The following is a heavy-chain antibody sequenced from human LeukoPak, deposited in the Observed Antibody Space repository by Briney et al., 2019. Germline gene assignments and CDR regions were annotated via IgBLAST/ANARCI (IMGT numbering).Heavy chain of an antibody. Sequence: SVKVSCKASGGTFSSYAISWVRQAPGQGLEWMGGIIPIFGTANYAQKFQGRVTITADESTSTAYMELSSLRSEDTAVYYCAGYSYDRKTYNWFDPWGQGTLVTVSS. J-gene: IGHJ5*02. CDR1: GGTFSSYA. CDR3: AGYSYDRKTYNWFDP. V-gene: IGHV1-69*13. CDR2: IIPIFGTA. D-gene: IGHD5-18*01.